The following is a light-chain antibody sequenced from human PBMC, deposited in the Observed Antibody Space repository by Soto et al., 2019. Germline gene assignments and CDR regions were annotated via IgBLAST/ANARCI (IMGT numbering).Light chain of an antibody. CDR3: QQYNNWPPIT. J-gene: IGKJ5*01. CDR1: QSVSSN. Sequence: EIVMTQSPATLSVSPGERATLSCRASQSVSSNLAWYQQRRGQAPRLLIYGASTRATGVPARFSGSGSGTEFTLTISSLQSEDFAVYYCQQYNNWPPITFGQGTRLEIK. V-gene: IGKV3-15*01. CDR2: GAS.